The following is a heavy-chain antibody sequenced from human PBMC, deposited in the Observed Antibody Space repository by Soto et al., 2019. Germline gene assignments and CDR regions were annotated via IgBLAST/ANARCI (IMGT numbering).Heavy chain of an antibody. CDR3: ARSQGSSTSLELYYYYYYGMDV. J-gene: IGHJ6*02. V-gene: IGHV1-69*01. CDR1: GGTFSSYA. CDR2: IIPISGTA. D-gene: IGHD2-2*01. Sequence: QVQLVQSGAEVKKPGSSVKVSCKASGGTFSSYAISWVRQAPGQGLEWMGGIIPISGTANYAQKFQGRVTINAEESKSKVYMELSSLRSEDTAVYFCARSQGSSTSLELYYYYYYGMDVWGQGTTVTVSS.